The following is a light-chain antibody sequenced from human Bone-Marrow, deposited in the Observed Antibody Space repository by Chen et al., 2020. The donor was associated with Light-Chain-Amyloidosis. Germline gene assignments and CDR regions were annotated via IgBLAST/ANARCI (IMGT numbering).Light chain of an antibody. J-gene: IGLJ2*01. Sequence: SYELTQPHAVPVSTGQTVRITCPGEDLPTKYAYWYQQQPGQAPVLVIHRDTERPSGISERFSGSSSGTTATLTISGVQAEDEADYHCQSADSSGTYEVIFGGGTKLTVL. V-gene: IGLV3-25*03. CDR1: DLPTKY. CDR3: QSADSSGTYEVI. CDR2: RDT.